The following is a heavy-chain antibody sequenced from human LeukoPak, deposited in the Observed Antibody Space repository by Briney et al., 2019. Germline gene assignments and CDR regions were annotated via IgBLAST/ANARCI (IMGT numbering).Heavy chain of an antibody. D-gene: IGHD3-9*01. CDR2: IKQDGSEK. J-gene: IGHJ4*02. CDR3: ARAPQYYDILTGWASYFDY. V-gene: IGHV3-7*01. CDR1: GFTFSSYW. Sequence: PGGSLRLSCAASGFTFSSYWMSWVRQAPGKGLEWVANIKQDGSEKYYVDSVKGRFTISRDNAKNSLYLQMNSLRVEDTAVYYCARAPQYYDILTGWASYFDYWGQGTLVTVSS.